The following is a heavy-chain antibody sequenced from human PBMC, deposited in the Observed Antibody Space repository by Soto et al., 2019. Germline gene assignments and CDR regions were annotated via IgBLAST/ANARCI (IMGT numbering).Heavy chain of an antibody. Sequence: QVQLVQSGAEVKKPGASVKVSCKASGYTFTSYAMHWVRQAPGQRLEWMGWINAGNGNTKYSQKFQGRVTITRDTSASTAYMELSSLRSEDTAVYYCARSIVLETAADYWGQGTLVTVSS. CDR2: INAGNGNT. CDR1: GYTFTSYA. V-gene: IGHV1-3*01. J-gene: IGHJ4*02. D-gene: IGHD2-21*02. CDR3: ARSIVLETAADY.